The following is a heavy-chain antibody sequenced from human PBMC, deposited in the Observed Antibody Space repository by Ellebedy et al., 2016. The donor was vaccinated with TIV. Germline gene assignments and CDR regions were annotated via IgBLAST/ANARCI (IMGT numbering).Heavy chain of an antibody. CDR3: ARDGMGPALFFGESGSSGGPSKYHYGMDV. CDR1: GYTFTSYG. CDR2: ISGYTGKT. J-gene: IGHJ6*01. D-gene: IGHD3-10*01. V-gene: IGHV1-18*01. Sequence: ASVKVSCKASGYTFTSYGISWVRQAPGQGPEWMGWISGYTGKTEYAQEFQGRVTMTTDTSMSTAYMELRSLRSDDTAVYYCARDGMGPALFFGESGSSGGPSKYHYGMDVWGQGTTVTVSS.